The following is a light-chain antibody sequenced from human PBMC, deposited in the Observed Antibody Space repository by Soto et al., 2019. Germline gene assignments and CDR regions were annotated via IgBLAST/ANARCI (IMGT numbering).Light chain of an antibody. CDR1: QSISTF. V-gene: IGKV1-39*01. CDR3: QKSYSTPRT. J-gene: IGKJ3*01. CDR2: AAS. Sequence: DIQMTQSPSSLSASVGDSVTISCRASQSISTFLNWYQQKPGKAPKLLMYAASSLQGGVPSRFSASGSGTDFTLTISSLQPEDFATYFCQKSYSTPRTFGPGTRVDIK.